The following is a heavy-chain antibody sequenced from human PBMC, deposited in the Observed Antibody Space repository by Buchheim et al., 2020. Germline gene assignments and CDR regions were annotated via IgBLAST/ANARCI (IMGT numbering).Heavy chain of an antibody. CDR1: GFIFSGSG. J-gene: IGHJ4*02. CDR2: IRSKADSYAT. Sequence: EVQLVESGGGLVQPGGSLELSCAASGFIFSGSGINWVRQASGKGLEWVGRIRSKADSYATEYAAPVKGRFNVSRDDSKNKAYLQMNSLTTEDTAVYYCTRQIDSSSYYWGQGTL. V-gene: IGHV3-73*02. D-gene: IGHD6-13*01. CDR3: TRQIDSSSYY.